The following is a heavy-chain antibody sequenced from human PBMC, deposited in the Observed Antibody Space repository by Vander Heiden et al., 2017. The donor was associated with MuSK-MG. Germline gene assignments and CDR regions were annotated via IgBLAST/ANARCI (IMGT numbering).Heavy chain of an antibody. CDR1: GDSVNSGYY. CDR3: ARRPPSTGYFEY. CDR2: VYHNGGT. Sequence: QVQLQESGPGLVKPSETLSLTCAVSGDSVNSGYYWAWIRQSPGQGLEWIGTVYHNGGTYYNPSLRSRVTMSIDTSNNEFSLSLTSVTAADTAVDYCARRPPSTGYFEYWGQGTLVTVSS. J-gene: IGHJ4*02. D-gene: IGHD6-19*01. V-gene: IGHV4-38-2*01.